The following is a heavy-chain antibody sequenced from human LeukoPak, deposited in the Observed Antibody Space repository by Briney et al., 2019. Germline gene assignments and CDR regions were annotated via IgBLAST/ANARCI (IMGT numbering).Heavy chain of an antibody. CDR1: GFPFSMYA. V-gene: IGHV3-23*01. Sequence: GGSLRLSCAASGFPFSMYAMNWVRQAPGKGLECVSSISGSGGSTYYADSVKGRFTISRDNSKNTVFLQMNSLRAEDTAIYYCAKQVDSGVLIFGSDYWGQGTLVTVSS. J-gene: IGHJ4*02. CDR2: ISGSGGST. CDR3: AKQVDSGVLIFGSDY. D-gene: IGHD3-3*01.